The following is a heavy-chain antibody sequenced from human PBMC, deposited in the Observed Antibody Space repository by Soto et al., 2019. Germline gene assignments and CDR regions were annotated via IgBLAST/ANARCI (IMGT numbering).Heavy chain of an antibody. V-gene: IGHV1-18*01. CDR3: ARVRERPLSYYFDY. CDR2: ISAYNGNT. D-gene: IGHD3-16*01. J-gene: IGHJ4*02. Sequence: ASVKVSCKASGYTFTSYGISWVRQAPGQGLEWMGWISAYNGNTNYAQKLQGRVTMTTDTSTSTAYMELRSLRSDDTAVYYCARVRERPLSYYFDYWGQGTLVTVSS. CDR1: GYTFTSYG.